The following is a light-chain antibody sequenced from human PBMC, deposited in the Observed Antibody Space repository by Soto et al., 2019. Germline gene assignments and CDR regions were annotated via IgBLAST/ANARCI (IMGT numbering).Light chain of an antibody. CDR1: QSISSN. Sequence: IVMTQSPATLSVSPGERATLSCRASQSISSNLAWYQQKPGQAPRLLIYGVSSRATGVPARFSGSGSGTDFTLTISSLEPEDFAVXXXQQRSNWPRTFGQGTKVDIK. CDR3: QQRSNWPRT. V-gene: IGKV3-15*01. CDR2: GVS. J-gene: IGKJ1*01.